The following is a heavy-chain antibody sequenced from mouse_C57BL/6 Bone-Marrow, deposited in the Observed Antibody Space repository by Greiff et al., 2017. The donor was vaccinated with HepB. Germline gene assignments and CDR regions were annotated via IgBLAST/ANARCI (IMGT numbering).Heavy chain of an antibody. CDR3: TGYSNYDDFDY. D-gene: IGHD2-5*01. J-gene: IGHJ2*01. CDR2: IRLKSDNYAT. Sequence: EVMLVESGGGLVQPGGSMKLSCVASGFTFSNYWMNWVRQSPEKGLEWVAQIRLKSDNYATHYAESVKGRFTISRDDSKSSVYLQMNNLRAEDTGIYYCTGYSNYDDFDYWGQGTTLTVSS. V-gene: IGHV6-3*01. CDR1: GFTFSNYW.